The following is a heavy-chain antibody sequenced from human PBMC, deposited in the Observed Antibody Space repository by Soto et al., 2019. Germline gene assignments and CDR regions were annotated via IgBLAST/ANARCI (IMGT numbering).Heavy chain of an antibody. V-gene: IGHV4-31*03. D-gene: IGHD3-3*01. CDR3: ARDLNYDFWSGSDAFDI. Sequence: HSDPLSLTCTVSGVSISSGGYYWSWIRQHPGKGLEWIGYIYYSGSTYYNPSLKSRVTISVDMSKSQFSLKLSSVTAADTAVYYCARDLNYDFWSGSDAFDIWGQGTMVTVSS. J-gene: IGHJ3*02. CDR2: IYYSGST. CDR1: GVSISSGGYY.